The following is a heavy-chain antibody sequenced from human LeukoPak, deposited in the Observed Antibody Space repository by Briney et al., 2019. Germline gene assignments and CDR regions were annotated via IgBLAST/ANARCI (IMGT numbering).Heavy chain of an antibody. J-gene: IGHJ4*02. CDR3: ARLVVPAAMGGFDY. D-gene: IGHD2-2*01. CDR2: IYYSGTT. CDR1: GGSVSSGSYY. Sequence: SETPSLTCTVSGGSVSSGSYYWSWIRQSPGKGLEWIGFIYYSGTTNYNPSLKSRVTISVDTSKNQFSLKLSSVTAADTAVYYCARLVVPAAMGGFDYWGQGTLVTVSS. V-gene: IGHV4-61*01.